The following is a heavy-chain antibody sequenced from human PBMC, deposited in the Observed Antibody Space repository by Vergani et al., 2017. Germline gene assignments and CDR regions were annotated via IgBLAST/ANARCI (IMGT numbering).Heavy chain of an antibody. CDR3: VRLPRGHWNFDL. CDR1: GFSLSRFW. Sequence: EVQLVESGGGLVQPGGSLRLSCAASGFSLSRFWMSWVRHAPEKGLEWVAHISPDGKATSYVDSVKGRFTISRDNTKNSLSLQMSGLRVKDTAVYYCVRLPRGHWNFDLLSRGPLITGSS. V-gene: IGHV3-7*01. J-gene: IGHJ2*01. CDR2: ISPDGKAT.